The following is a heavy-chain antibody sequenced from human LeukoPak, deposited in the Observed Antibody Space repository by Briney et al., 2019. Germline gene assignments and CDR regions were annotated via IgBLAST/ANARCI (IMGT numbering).Heavy chain of an antibody. CDR1: GYTFSSYD. D-gene: IGHD6-19*01. J-gene: IGHJ1*01. Sequence: GASVKVSCKASGYTFSSYDINWVRQATGQGLKWMGWMNPNSGNRGYAQKFQGRLNMTRNTSISTAYMELSSLRSEDSAVYYCARRVGSGWPVQHWGQGTLVTVSS. CDR2: MNPNSGNR. CDR3: ARRVGSGWPVQH. V-gene: IGHV1-8*01.